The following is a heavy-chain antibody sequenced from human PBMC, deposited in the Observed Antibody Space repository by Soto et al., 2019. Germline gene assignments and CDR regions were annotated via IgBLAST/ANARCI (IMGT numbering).Heavy chain of an antibody. CDR2: ISGSGGST. D-gene: IGHD3-3*01. Sequence: EVQLLESGGGLVQPGGSLRLSCAASGFTFSSYAMSWVRQAPGKGLEWVSAISGSGGSTYYADSVKGRFTISRDNSKNTLYLQMSSLRAEDTAVYYCAKGGYDFCSGYYRVDYWCQGTLVTVSS. V-gene: IGHV3-23*01. CDR1: GFTFSSYA. J-gene: IGHJ4*02. CDR3: AKGGYDFCSGYYRVDY.